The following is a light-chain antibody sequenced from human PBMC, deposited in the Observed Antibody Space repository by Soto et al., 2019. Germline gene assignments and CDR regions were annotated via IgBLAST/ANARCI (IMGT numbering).Light chain of an antibody. V-gene: IGLV2-23*02. CDR1: SSDVGSYDL. CDR2: GVT. CDR3: CSYAGDNSWV. Sequence: QSALTQPASVSGSPGQSITVSCTGTSSDVGSYDLVSWYQQHPGQAPKVMIYGVTKRPSGVSNRFSGNRSGNTASLTISGLQAEDEAEYYCCSYAGDNSWVSGGGTKVTVL. J-gene: IGLJ3*02.